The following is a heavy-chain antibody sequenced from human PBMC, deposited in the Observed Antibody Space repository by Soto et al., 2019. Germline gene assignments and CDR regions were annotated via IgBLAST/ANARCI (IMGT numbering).Heavy chain of an antibody. CDR3: ATGHYNSYYYMDV. Sequence: GGSLRLSCAASGFSFSTYWMHWARQAPGKGLLWVSHIKTDGSTTTYADSVKGRFTISRDNAKNTLYLQMNSLRAEDTAVYYCATGHYNSYYYMDVWGNGTTVTVSS. D-gene: IGHD3-10*01. CDR1: GFSFSTYW. CDR2: IKTDGSTT. J-gene: IGHJ6*03. V-gene: IGHV3-74*01.